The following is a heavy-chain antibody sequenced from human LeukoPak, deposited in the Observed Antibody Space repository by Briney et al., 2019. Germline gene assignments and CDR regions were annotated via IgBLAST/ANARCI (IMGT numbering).Heavy chain of an antibody. CDR3: TRVNGAARGVY. Sequence: GGSLRLSCTASGFTFGDYAMSWVRQAPGKGLEWVGFIRSKAYGGTTEYAASVKGRFTISRDDSKSIAYLQMNSLKTEDTAVYYCTRVNGAARGVYWGQGTLVTVSS. V-gene: IGHV3-49*04. J-gene: IGHJ4*02. D-gene: IGHD6-6*01. CDR1: GFTFGDYA. CDR2: IRSKAYGGTT.